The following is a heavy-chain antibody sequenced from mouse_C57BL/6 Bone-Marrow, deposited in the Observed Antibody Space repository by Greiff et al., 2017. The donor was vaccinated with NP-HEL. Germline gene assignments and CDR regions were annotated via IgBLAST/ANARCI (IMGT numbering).Heavy chain of an antibody. V-gene: IGHV5-4*01. D-gene: IGHD1-1*02. Sequence: VQLKESGGGLVKPGGSLKLSCAASGFTFSSYAMSWVRQTPEKRLEWVATISDGGSYTYYPDNVKGRFTISRDNAKNNLYLQMSHLKSEDTAMYYCAREYYGTWYFDVWGTGTTVTVSS. CDR1: GFTFSSYA. CDR2: ISDGGSYT. J-gene: IGHJ1*03. CDR3: AREYYGTWYFDV.